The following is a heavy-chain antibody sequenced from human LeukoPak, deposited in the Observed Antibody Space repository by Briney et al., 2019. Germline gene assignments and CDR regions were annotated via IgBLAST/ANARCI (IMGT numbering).Heavy chain of an antibody. D-gene: IGHD4-17*01. J-gene: IGHJ6*03. CDR1: GYTFISYD. CDR2: MNPNTGNT. V-gene: IGHV1-8*01. CDR3: ARAYGDYDNYYYMDV. Sequence: ASVKVSCKASGYTFISYDLNWVRQVPGQGLEWMGWMNPNTGNTGYAQKFQGRVTITRNTSISTAFMELSSLRSDDTAVYYCARAYGDYDNYYYMDVWGKGTTVTISS.